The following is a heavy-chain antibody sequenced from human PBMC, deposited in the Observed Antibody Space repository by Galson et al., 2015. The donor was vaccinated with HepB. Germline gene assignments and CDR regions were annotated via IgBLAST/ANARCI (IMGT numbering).Heavy chain of an antibody. Sequence: SVKVSCKASGGTFSSYAISWVRQAPGQGLEWMGGIIPIFGTANYAQKFQGRVTITADESTSTAYMELSSLRSEDTAVYYCARELTWEDYYYYGTDVWGQGTTVTVSS. V-gene: IGHV1-69*13. CDR1: GGTFSSYA. CDR3: ARELTWEDYYYYGTDV. D-gene: IGHD1-26*01. CDR2: IIPIFGTA. J-gene: IGHJ6*02.